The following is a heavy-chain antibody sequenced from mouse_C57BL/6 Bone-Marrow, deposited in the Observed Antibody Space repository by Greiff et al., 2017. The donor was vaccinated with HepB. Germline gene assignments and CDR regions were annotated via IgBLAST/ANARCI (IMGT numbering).Heavy chain of an antibody. Sequence: VKLVESGAELARPGASVKLSCKASGYTFTSYGISWVKQRTGQGLEWIGEINPRSGNTYYNEKFKGKATLTADKSSSTAYMELRSLTSEDSAVYFCAREGYYYGSSPPFDYWGQGTTLTVSS. CDR2: INPRSGNT. CDR3: AREGYYYGSSPPFDY. D-gene: IGHD1-1*01. CDR1: GYTFTSYG. J-gene: IGHJ2*01. V-gene: IGHV1-81*01.